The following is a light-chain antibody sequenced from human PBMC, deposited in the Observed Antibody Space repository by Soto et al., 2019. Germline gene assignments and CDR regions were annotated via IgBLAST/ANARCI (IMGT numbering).Light chain of an antibody. CDR2: EVS. V-gene: IGLV2-14*01. J-gene: IGLJ1*01. Sequence: SGLTLPASASGSPGRSISISCTGTSSDVGGYKFVSWYQQHPGKAAKLMIYEVSNRPSGVSSRFSGSKSGNTASLTISGLQAEDEADYYCGSYTGSIYVFGPGTKVTVL. CDR1: SSDVGGYKF. CDR3: GSYTGSIYV.